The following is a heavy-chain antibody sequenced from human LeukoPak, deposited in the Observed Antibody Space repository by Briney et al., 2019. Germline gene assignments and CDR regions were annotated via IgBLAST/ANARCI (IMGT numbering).Heavy chain of an antibody. J-gene: IGHJ4*02. CDR1: GFTFSSYA. CDR3: AKDINYATVGSFDY. V-gene: IGHV3-64D*06. CDR2: ISSNGGST. D-gene: IGHD4-11*01. Sequence: GGSLRLSCSASGFTFSSYAMHWVRQAPGKGLEYVSAISSNGGSTYYADSVKGRFTISRDNSKNTLYLQMSSLRAEDTALYYCAKDINYATVGSFDYWGQGTLVTVSS.